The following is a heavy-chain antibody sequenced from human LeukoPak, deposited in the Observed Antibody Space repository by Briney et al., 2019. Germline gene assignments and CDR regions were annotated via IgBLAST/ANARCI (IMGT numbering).Heavy chain of an antibody. CDR2: VDPEDGET. V-gene: IGHV1-69-2*01. CDR3: ATEASCYYDSSGYSSSFDY. CDR1: GYTFTDYY. Sequence: ASVKVSXKVSGYTFTDYYMHWVQQAPGKGLEWMGLVDPEDGETIYAEKFQGRVTITADTSTDTAYMELSSPRSEDTAVYYCATEASCYYDSSGYSSSFDYWGQGTLVTVSS. D-gene: IGHD3-22*01. J-gene: IGHJ4*02.